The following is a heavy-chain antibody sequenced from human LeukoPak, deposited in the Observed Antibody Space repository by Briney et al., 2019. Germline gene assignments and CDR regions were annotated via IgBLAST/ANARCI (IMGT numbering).Heavy chain of an antibody. J-gene: IGHJ6*02. CDR2: INHSGST. CDR3: ARGIAAAGLWGHYYYDGMDV. V-gene: IGHV4-34*01. D-gene: IGHD6-13*01. CDR1: GGSFSGYY. Sequence: PSETLSLTCAVYGGSFSGYYWSWIRQPPGKGLEWIGEINHSGSTNYNPSLKSRVTISVDTSKNQFSLKLSSVTAADTAVYYCARGIAAAGLWGHYYYDGMDVWGQGTTVTVSS.